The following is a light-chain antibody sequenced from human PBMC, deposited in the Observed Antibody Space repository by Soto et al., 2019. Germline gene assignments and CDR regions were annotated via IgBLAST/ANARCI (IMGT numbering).Light chain of an antibody. Sequence: EIVMTQSPATLFVSPGERATLSCRASQTVSDDLAWYQQKPGQAPRLLIYGASTRATDIPASFSGGGSGTEITLTISSLQSEDSAIYYCQQYHDWPPITFGPGTKVNI. V-gene: IGKV3-15*01. CDR2: GAS. CDR3: QQYHDWPPIT. J-gene: IGKJ3*01. CDR1: QTVSDD.